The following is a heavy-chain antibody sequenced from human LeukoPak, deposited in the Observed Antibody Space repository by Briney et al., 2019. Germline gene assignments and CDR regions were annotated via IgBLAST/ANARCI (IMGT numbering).Heavy chain of an antibody. Sequence: PGGSLRLSCAASGFIFSSHDVNWVRQAPGKGLEWVSYISTSSRIYYADSVKGRFTISGDNAKNSLYLQMHSLRDEDTALYYCARDVRGNSFSDYWGQGTLVTVSS. J-gene: IGHJ4*02. CDR2: ISTSSRI. CDR1: GFIFSSHD. D-gene: IGHD4-23*01. V-gene: IGHV3-48*02. CDR3: ARDVRGNSFSDY.